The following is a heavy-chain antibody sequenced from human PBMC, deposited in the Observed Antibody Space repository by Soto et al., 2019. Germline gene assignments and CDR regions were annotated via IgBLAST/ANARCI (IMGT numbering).Heavy chain of an antibody. V-gene: IGHV4-31*03. Sequence: QVQLQESGPGLVKPSQTLSLTCTVSGGSISSGGYYWSWIRQHPGKGLEWIGYIYYSGSTYYNPSLKSRVTISVDPSKNQFSLKLSSVTAADTAVYYCARDDYGDYGRGIGTFDPWGQGTLVTVSS. J-gene: IGHJ5*02. CDR1: GGSISSGGYY. CDR2: IYYSGST. D-gene: IGHD4-17*01. CDR3: ARDDYGDYGRGIGTFDP.